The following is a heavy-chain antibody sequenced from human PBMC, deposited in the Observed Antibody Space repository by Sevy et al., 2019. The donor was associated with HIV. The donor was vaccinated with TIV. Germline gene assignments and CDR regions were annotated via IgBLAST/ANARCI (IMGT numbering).Heavy chain of an antibody. D-gene: IGHD6-13*01. V-gene: IGHV3-49*04. CDR2: LKSDVYGGTV. Sequence: GGYLRLSCTASGFTFGDYCMSWVRQAPGKGLEWVAFLKSDVYGGTVDHAASVRGRFVISRDDSKTIAYLQMNDLKTADTGVYYCTRWKAAQSIFDYWGPGALVTVSS. CDR1: GFTFGDYC. CDR3: TRWKAAQSIFDY. J-gene: IGHJ4*02.